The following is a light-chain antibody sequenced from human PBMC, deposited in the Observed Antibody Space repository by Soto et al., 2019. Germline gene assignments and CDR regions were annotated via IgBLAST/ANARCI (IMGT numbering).Light chain of an antibody. CDR3: QQYNIYPCS. V-gene: IGKV1-5*01. Sequence: DIQMTQSPSSLSASVGDTVTISCRASQSVSGFLHWYQQKPGKAPKLLIYDASTLESGVPSRFSGSGSGTEFTLTISRLQPDAFATYYCQQYNIYPCSFGQGTKVDIK. CDR2: DAS. CDR1: QSVSGF. J-gene: IGKJ1*01.